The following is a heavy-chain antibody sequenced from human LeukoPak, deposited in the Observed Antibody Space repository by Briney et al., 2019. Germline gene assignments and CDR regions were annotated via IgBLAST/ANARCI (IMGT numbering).Heavy chain of an antibody. J-gene: IGHJ6*02. V-gene: IGHV4-34*01. D-gene: IGHD4-17*01. CDR2: INHSGST. CDR1: GGSFSGYY. CDR3: ARVYGDYGDYYYYGMDV. Sequence: SETLSLTCAVYGGSFSGYYWSLIRQPPEKGLEWIGEINHSGSTNYNPSLKSRVTISVDTSKNQFSLKLSSVTAADTAVYYCARVYGDYGDYYYYGMDVWGQGTTVTVSS.